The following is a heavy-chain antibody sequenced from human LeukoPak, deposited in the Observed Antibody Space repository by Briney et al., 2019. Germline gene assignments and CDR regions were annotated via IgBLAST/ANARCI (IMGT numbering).Heavy chain of an antibody. J-gene: IGHJ6*03. D-gene: IGHD1-14*01. CDR1: GYTFTSYY. Sequence: ASVKVSCKASGYTFTSYYMHWVRQAPGQGLEWMGIISPSGGSTSYARKFQGRVTMTRDMSTSTVYMELSSLRSEDTAVYYCAMGLPDPYYYYYMDVWGKGTTVTVSS. CDR3: AMGLPDPYYYYYMDV. V-gene: IGHV1-46*01. CDR2: ISPSGGST.